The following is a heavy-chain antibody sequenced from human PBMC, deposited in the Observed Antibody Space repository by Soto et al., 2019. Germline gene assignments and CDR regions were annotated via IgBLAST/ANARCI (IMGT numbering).Heavy chain of an antibody. J-gene: IGHJ4*02. CDR2: IYSSGNT. CDR1: GVSISSGDDY. CDR3: ARGGAYDY. D-gene: IGHD3-16*01. Sequence: QVQLQESGPGLVKPSQTLSLTCIVSGVSISSGDDYWTWIRQPPGKGLEWIGYIYSSGNTDSNPSLMSRVTISSDTSKIQFSLKLTSVTAADTAVYYCARGGAYDYWGQGALVTVSS. V-gene: IGHV4-30-4*01.